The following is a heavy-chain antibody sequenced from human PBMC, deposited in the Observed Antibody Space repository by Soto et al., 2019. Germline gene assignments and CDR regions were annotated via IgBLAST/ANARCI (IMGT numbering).Heavy chain of an antibody. CDR1: GYTFTSYG. CDR3: ARDRIAAAGIYYYYYGMDV. V-gene: IGHV1-18*01. D-gene: IGHD6-13*01. Sequence: EASVKVSCKASGYTFTSYGISWVRQAPGQGLEWMGWISAYNGNTNYAQKLQGRVTMTTDTSTSTAYMELRSLRSDGTAVYYCARDRIAAAGIYYYYYGMDVWGQGTTVTVSS. J-gene: IGHJ6*02. CDR2: ISAYNGNT.